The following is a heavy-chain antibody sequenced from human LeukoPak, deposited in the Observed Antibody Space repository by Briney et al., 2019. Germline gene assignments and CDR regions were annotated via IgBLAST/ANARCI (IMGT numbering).Heavy chain of an antibody. CDR3: ATYYDFWSGYYYYGMDV. V-gene: IGHV4-34*01. Sequence: PSETLSLTCAVYGGPFSGYYWSWIRQPPGKGLEWIGEINHSGSTNYNPSLKSRVTISVDTSKNQFSLKLSSVTAADTAVYYCATYYDFWSGYYYYGMDVWGQGTTVTVSS. J-gene: IGHJ6*02. CDR2: INHSGST. CDR1: GGPFSGYY. D-gene: IGHD3-3*01.